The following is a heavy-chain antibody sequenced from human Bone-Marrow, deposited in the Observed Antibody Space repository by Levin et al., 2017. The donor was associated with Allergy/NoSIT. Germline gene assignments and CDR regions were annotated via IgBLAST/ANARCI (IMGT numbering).Heavy chain of an antibody. CDR1: GFTFGDYA. CDR3: AREFRVGTGYGLDV. J-gene: IGHJ6*02. V-gene: IGHV3-49*04. CDR2: IRKKAYGGTT. Sequence: GGSLRLSCTTTGFTFGDYAVSWVRQAPGKGLEWVGVIRKKAYGGTTDYAASVEGRFSISRDDSKSMAYLQMNNLNTEDTAVYYCAREFRVGTGYGLDVWGQGTTVTVSS. D-gene: IGHD1-26*01.